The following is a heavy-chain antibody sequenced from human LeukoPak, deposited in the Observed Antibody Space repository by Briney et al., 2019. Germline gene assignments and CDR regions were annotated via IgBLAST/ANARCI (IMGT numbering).Heavy chain of an antibody. D-gene: IGHD3-9*01. J-gene: IGHJ5*02. CDR3: ARDTPYYDILTGYYSKTNWFDP. Sequence: SETLSLTCTVSGGSISSYYWSWIRQPAGKGLEWIGRIYTSGSTNYNPSLKSRVTMSVDTSKNQFSLKLSSVTAADTAVYYCARDTPYYDILTGYYSKTNWFDPWGQGTLVTVSS. V-gene: IGHV4-4*07. CDR2: IYTSGST. CDR1: GGSISSYY.